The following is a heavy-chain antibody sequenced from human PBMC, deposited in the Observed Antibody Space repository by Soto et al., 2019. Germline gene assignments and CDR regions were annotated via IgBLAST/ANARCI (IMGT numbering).Heavy chain of an antibody. Sequence: EVQLLESGGGLVQPGGSLRLSCAASGLTFSGYGMSWVRQAPGTGLEWVSAISGSGSTTYYADSVKGRFTISRDDSKNMLFLQMNSLRAEDTAVYYCVTRSRGLQSSPPRLDSWGQGTLVTVSS. D-gene: IGHD4-4*01. CDR2: ISGSGSTT. CDR1: GLTFSGYG. V-gene: IGHV3-23*01. CDR3: VTRSRGLQSSPPRLDS. J-gene: IGHJ4*02.